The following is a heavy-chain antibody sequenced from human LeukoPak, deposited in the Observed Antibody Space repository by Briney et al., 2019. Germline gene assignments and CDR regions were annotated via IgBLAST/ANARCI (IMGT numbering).Heavy chain of an antibody. Sequence: PSETLSLTCTVSGGSISSGSYYWSWIRQPAGKGLEWIGRIYTSGSTNYNPSLKSRVTISVDTSKNQFSLKLSSVTAADTAVYYCATGWLMVPFDYWGQGTLVTVSS. J-gene: IGHJ4*02. CDR3: ATGWLMVPFDY. V-gene: IGHV4-61*02. CDR2: IYTSGST. D-gene: IGHD2-8*01. CDR1: GGSISSGSYY.